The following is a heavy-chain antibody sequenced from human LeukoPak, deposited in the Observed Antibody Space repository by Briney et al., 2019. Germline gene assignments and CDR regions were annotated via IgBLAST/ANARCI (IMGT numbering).Heavy chain of an antibody. D-gene: IGHD1/OR15-1a*01. CDR3: GRVPFFTTGTRNLNVHRMGV. Sequence: SETLSLTCAVYGGSFSGYYWSWIRQPPGKGLEWIGEINHSGSTNYNPSLKSRVTISVDTSKNQFSLKLSSVTAADTAVYYCGRVPFFTTGTRNLNVHRMGVRGQGTTVTVSS. CDR2: INHSGST. J-gene: IGHJ6*02. CDR1: GGSFSGYY. V-gene: IGHV4-34*01.